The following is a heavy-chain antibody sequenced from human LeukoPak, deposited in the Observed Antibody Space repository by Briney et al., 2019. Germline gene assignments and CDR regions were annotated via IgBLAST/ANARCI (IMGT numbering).Heavy chain of an antibody. CDR3: ARKQNLNWFDP. V-gene: IGHV4-34*01. J-gene: IGHJ5*02. CDR2: INHSGST. Sequence: PSETLSLTCAVYGGSFSGYYWSWIRQPPGKGLEWIGEINHSGSTNYNPSLKSRVTISVDTSKNQFSLKLASVTAADTALYYCARKQNLNWFDPWGQGTLVTVSS. CDR1: GGSFSGYY.